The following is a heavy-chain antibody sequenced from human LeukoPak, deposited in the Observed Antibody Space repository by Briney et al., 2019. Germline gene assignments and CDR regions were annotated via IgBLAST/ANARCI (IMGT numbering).Heavy chain of an antibody. Sequence: SETLSLTCTVSGGSISSYYWSWIRQPPGKGLEWIGYIYYSGSTNYNPSLRIRVTIAVDTSKNQFSLKLSSVTAANTAVYYCARLSIDEAVVDYYYYGMDVWGQGTTVTVSS. J-gene: IGHJ6*02. CDR3: ARLSIDEAVVDYYYYGMDV. V-gene: IGHV4-59*08. CDR1: GGSISSYY. D-gene: IGHD3-16*02. CDR2: IYYSGST.